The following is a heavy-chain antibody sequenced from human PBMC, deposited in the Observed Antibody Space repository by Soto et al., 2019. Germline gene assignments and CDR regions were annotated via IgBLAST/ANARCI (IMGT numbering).Heavy chain of an antibody. Sequence: QVQLVESGGGVVRPGRSLRLSCAASGFTFSSYAMHWVRQAPGKGLEWVAVISYDGSNKYFADSVKGRFTISRDNSKNTLYLQMNSLRAEDTAVYYCARGYYYDSSGYYYYYGMDVWGQGTTVTVSS. CDR1: GFTFSSYA. D-gene: IGHD3-22*01. V-gene: IGHV3-30-3*01. CDR3: ARGYYYDSSGYYYYYGMDV. J-gene: IGHJ6*02. CDR2: ISYDGSNK.